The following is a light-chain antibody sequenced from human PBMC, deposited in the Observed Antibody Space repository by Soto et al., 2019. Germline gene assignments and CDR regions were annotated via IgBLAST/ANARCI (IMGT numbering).Light chain of an antibody. CDR3: SSYTISSTSHVV. CDR1: SSDVGGYDY. V-gene: IGLV2-14*01. CDR2: EVS. J-gene: IGLJ2*01. Sequence: SVLTQPASVSGSPGQSTTISCTGTSSDVGGYDYVSWYQQHPGKAPKLTIYEVSNRPSGVSNRFSGSKSGNTASLTISGLQAEDEADYYCSSYTISSTSHVVFGGGTKVTVL.